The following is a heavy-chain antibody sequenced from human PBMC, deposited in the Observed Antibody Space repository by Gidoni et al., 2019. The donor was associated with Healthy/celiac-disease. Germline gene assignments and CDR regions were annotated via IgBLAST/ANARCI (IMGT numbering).Heavy chain of an antibody. Sequence: QVQLVESGGGVVQPGRSLRLSCAASGFTFSSYGMPWVRPAPGKGLEWVAVISYDGSNKYYADSVKGRFTISRDNSKNTLYLQMNSLRAEDTAVYYCAKGGDGYCSSTSCLPHYYYYMDVWGKGTTVTVSS. J-gene: IGHJ6*03. CDR2: ISYDGSNK. V-gene: IGHV3-30*18. CDR3: AKGGDGYCSSTSCLPHYYYYMDV. D-gene: IGHD2-2*03. CDR1: GFTFSSYG.